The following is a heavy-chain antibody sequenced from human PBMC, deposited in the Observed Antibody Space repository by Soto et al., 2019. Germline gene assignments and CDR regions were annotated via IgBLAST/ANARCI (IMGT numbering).Heavy chain of an antibody. CDR1: GGSISSGGYY. CDR2: IYYSGST. CDR3: ARGGVRVPQLHQNWFDP. Sequence: SETLSLTCTVSGGSISSGGYYWSWIRQHPGKGLEWIGYIYYSGSTYYNPSLKSRVTISVDTSKNQFSLKLSSVTAADTAVYYCARGGVRVPQLHQNWFDPWGQGTLVTVSS. D-gene: IGHD1-1*01. V-gene: IGHV4-31*03. J-gene: IGHJ5*02.